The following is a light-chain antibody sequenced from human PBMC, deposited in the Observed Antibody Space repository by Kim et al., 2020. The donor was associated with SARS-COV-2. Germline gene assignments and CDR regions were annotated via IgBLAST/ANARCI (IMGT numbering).Light chain of an antibody. Sequence: SYELTQPPSVSVSPGQTASIACSGDRLGNKYVCWYQQRPGQSPVLVMYEDNKRPSGIPDRFSGSNSGNTATLTISGAQTFDEAAYFCQAWDSSTANVLFG. J-gene: IGLJ1*01. V-gene: IGLV3-1*01. CDR2: EDN. CDR3: QAWDSSTANVL. CDR1: RLGNKY.